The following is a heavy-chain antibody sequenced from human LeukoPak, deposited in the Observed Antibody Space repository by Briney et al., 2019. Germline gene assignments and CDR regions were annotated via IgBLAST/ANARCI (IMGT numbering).Heavy chain of an antibody. Sequence: GGSLRLSCAASGFTFSSYGMHWVRQAPGKGLEWVAVISYDGSNKYYADSVKGRFTISRDNSKNTLYLQMNSLRAEDTAVYYCAKDSAFDIWGQGTMVTVSS. V-gene: IGHV3-30*18. CDR2: ISYDGSNK. CDR1: GFTFSSYG. J-gene: IGHJ3*02. CDR3: AKDSAFDI.